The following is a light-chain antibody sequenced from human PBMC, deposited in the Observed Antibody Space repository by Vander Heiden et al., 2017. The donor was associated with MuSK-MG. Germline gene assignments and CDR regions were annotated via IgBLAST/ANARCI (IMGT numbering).Light chain of an antibody. CDR1: SSDVGGYNY. CDR3: CSYAGNSVV. V-gene: IGLV2-11*01. J-gene: IGLJ2*01. CDR2: AVS. Sequence: QSALTQPRSVSGSPGQSVTISCTGTSSDVGGYNYVSWYQQHPGKAHKLMVYAVSERPSGVPDRFSGSKSGNTASLTISGLQAEDEADYFCCSYAGNSVVFGGGTKLTVL.